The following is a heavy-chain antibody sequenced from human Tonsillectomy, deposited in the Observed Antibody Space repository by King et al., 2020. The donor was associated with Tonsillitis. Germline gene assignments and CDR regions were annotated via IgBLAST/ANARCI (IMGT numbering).Heavy chain of an antibody. V-gene: IGHV4-59*01. D-gene: IGHD6-19*01. J-gene: IGHJ4*02. CDR1: GGSINSYY. CDR3: AIVPPVAGHKYFFAY. Sequence: VQLQESGPGLVKPSETLSLTCTVSGGSINSYYWGWIRQPPGKGLEWIGYIYYSGSTNYNTSLKRRVTISVDTSKDQFSLKLSSVTAADTAVYYCAIVPPVAGHKYFFAYWGQGTLVTVSS. CDR2: IYYSGST.